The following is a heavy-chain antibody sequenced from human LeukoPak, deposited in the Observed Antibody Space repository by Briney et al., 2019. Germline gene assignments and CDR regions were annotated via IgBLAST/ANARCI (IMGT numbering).Heavy chain of an antibody. Sequence: GESLKISCKGSGNSFTSYCIGWVRQMTGKGLEWMGIIYPSDSDTRYSPSFQGQVTISADKSISTAYLQWSSLKASDTAMYYCARRYYYDSSNLLKYYFDYWGQGTLVTVSS. CDR2: IYPSDSDT. CDR3: ARRYYYDSSNLLKYYFDY. V-gene: IGHV5-51*01. J-gene: IGHJ4*02. D-gene: IGHD3-22*01. CDR1: GNSFTSYC.